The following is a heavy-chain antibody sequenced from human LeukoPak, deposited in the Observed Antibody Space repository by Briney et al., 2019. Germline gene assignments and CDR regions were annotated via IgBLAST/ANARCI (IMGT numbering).Heavy chain of an antibody. CDR3: ARAGYSSGWYGFVYFDY. CDR1: GGTFSSYA. D-gene: IGHD6-19*01. CDR2: IIPILGIA. Sequence: SVKVSCKASGGTFSSYAIRWVRQAPGQGLEWMGRIIPILGIANYAQKFQGRVTITADKSTSTAYMELSSLRSEDTAVYYCARAGYSSGWYGFVYFDYWGQGTLVTVSS. V-gene: IGHV1-69*04. J-gene: IGHJ4*02.